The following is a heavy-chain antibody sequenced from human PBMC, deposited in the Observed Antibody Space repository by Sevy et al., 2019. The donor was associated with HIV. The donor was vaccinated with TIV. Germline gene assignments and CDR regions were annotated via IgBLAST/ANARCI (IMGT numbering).Heavy chain of an antibody. CDR3: ARDRGGYYYDSSGYYGLHYYYYYYMDV. Sequence: SETLSLTCTVSGGSISSGSYYWSWIRQPAGKGLEWIGRIYTSGSTNYYPPLKSRVTISVDTSKNQFSLKLSSVTAADTAVYYCARDRGGYYYDSSGYYGLHYYYYYYMDVWGKGTTVTVSS. D-gene: IGHD3-22*01. CDR2: IYTSGST. J-gene: IGHJ6*03. CDR1: GGSISSGSYY. V-gene: IGHV4-61*02.